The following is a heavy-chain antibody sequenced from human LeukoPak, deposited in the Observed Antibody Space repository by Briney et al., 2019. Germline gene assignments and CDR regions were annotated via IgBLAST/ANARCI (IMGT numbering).Heavy chain of an antibody. Sequence: PGGSLRLSCAASGFTFSSYAMSWVRQAPGKGLEWVALISTDGSNKDYADSVKGRFTISRDNSKNILYLQMNSLRVEDTAVYYCVKDSSSTWFGGDSQWGQGTLVTVSS. V-gene: IGHV3-30*18. CDR2: ISTDGSNK. J-gene: IGHJ4*02. D-gene: IGHD2-2*01. CDR3: VKDSSSTWFGGDSQ. CDR1: GFTFSSYA.